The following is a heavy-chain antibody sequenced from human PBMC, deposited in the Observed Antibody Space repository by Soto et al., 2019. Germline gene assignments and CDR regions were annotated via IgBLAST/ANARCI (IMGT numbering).Heavy chain of an antibody. Sequence: QVQLVESGGAVVQPGRSLRLSCAASRFTFSSYGMHWDRQAPGKGLEWVAFIWFDGSNKYYGDSVKGRFTISRDNSKNTLYLQMNSLRAEDTAVYYCARDRLSIVGSISPRHFDYWGQGTLVTVSS. CDR3: ARDRLSIVGSISPRHFDY. V-gene: IGHV3-33*01. D-gene: IGHD1-26*01. J-gene: IGHJ4*02. CDR1: RFTFSSYG. CDR2: IWFDGSNK.